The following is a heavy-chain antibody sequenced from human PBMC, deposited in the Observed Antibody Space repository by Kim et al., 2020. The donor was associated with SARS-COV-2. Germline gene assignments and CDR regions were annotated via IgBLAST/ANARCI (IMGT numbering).Heavy chain of an antibody. D-gene: IGHD3-10*01. J-gene: IGHJ5*02. V-gene: IGHV3-53*01. CDR1: GFTVSSNY. Sequence: GGSLRLSCAASGFTVSSNYMSWVRQAPGKGLEWVSVIYSGGSTYYADSVKGRFTISRDNSKNTLYLQMNSLRAEDTAVYYCARAGRGGYGSGSYYNVGWFDPWGQGTLVTVSS. CDR2: IYSGGST. CDR3: ARAGRGGYGSGSYYNVGWFDP.